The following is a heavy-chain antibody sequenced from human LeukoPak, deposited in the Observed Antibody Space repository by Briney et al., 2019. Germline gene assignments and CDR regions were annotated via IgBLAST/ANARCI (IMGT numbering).Heavy chain of an antibody. CDR2: ISYDGSNK. V-gene: IGHV3-30-3*01. J-gene: IGHJ4*02. Sequence: GGSLRLSCAASGFTFSSYAMHWVRQAPGKGLEWVAVISYDGSNKYYADSVKGRFTISGDNSKNTLYLQMNSLRAEDTAVYYCARDRGAHWGQGTLVTVSS. D-gene: IGHD3-10*01. CDR1: GFTFSSYA. CDR3: ARDRGAH.